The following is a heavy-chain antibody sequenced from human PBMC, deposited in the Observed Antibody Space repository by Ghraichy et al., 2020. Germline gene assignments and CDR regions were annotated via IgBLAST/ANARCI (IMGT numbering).Heavy chain of an antibody. CDR2: VSHSGST. V-gene: IGHV4-38-2*02. J-gene: IGHJ5*02. D-gene: IGHD3-3*01. CDR1: GFSISSGFH. Sequence: SETLSLTCSVSGFSISSGFHWGWIRQPPGKRLEWIGSVSHSGSTYYNPPLKSRVTMLVDTSKNQFSLNLTSVTAADTAIYYCARAPHDFWSDPYNWFDPWGQGTLVTVAS. CDR3: ARAPHDFWSDPYNWFDP.